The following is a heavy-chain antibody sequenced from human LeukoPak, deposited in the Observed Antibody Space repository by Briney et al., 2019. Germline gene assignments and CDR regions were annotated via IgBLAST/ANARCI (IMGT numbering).Heavy chain of an antibody. J-gene: IGHJ4*02. D-gene: IGHD3-9*01. CDR2: MNPNSGNT. CDR1: GYTFTSYD. V-gene: IGHV1-8*01. CDR3: AIPEYYDILTGYYTLRY. Sequence: GASVKVSCKASGYTFTSYDINWVRQATGQGLEWMGWMNPNSGNTGYAQKFQGRVTMTRNTSISTVYMELSSLRSEDTAVYYCAIPEYYDILTGYYTLRYWGQGTLVTVSS.